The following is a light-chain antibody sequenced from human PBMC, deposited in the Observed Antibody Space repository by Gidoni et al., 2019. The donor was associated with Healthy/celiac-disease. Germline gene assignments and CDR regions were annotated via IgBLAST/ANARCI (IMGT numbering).Light chain of an antibody. CDR2: GAS. J-gene: IGKJ5*01. V-gene: IGKV3-15*01. Sequence: EIVMPQSPDTLSVSQGERATLSCRARQSVSSNLAWYQQKPGQAPRLLIYGASTRATGIPARFSGSGSGTEFTLTISSLQSEDFAVYYCQQYNNWLSITFGQGTRLEIK. CDR1: QSVSSN. CDR3: QQYNNWLSIT.